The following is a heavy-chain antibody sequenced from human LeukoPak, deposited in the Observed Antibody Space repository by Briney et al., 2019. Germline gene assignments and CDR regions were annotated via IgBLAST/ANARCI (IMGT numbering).Heavy chain of an antibody. Sequence: GGSLRLSCAASGFTFSTYAMHWVRQAPGKGLEWVAIISYDGSSKYYADSVKGRFTISRDNSKNTLYLQMNSLRAEDTAVYYCAKARTPHYNYAMDVWGQGTTVTVSS. J-gene: IGHJ6*02. CDR3: AKARTPHYNYAMDV. CDR2: ISYDGSSK. CDR1: GFTFSTYA. V-gene: IGHV3-30*18.